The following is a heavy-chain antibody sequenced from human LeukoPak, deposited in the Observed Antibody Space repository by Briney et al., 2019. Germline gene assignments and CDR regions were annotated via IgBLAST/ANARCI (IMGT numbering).Heavy chain of an antibody. D-gene: IGHD2-15*01. CDR2: ISGSGGST. CDR1: GFTVSSTY. Sequence: PGGSLRLSCAASGFTVSSTYMSWVRQAPGKGLEWVSAISGSGGSTYYADSVKGRFTISRDNSKNTLYLQMNSLRAEDTAVYYCAKEYCSGGSCYPAYFDYWGQGTLVTVSS. V-gene: IGHV3-23*01. CDR3: AKEYCSGGSCYPAYFDY. J-gene: IGHJ4*02.